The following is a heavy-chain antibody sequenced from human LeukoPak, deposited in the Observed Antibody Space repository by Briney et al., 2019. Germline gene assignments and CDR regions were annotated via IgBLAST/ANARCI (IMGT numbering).Heavy chain of an antibody. J-gene: IGHJ4*02. V-gene: IGHV3-74*01. D-gene: IGHD3-22*01. CDR1: GFTFSSYS. CDR3: AKDRGSGYHYFDY. CDR2: LNSDGSST. Sequence: GGSLRLSCAASGFTFSSYSMHWVRQAPGKGLVWVSRLNSDGSSTSYADSVKGRFTISRDNSKNTLYLQMNSLRAEDTAVYYCAKDRGSGYHYFDYWGQGTLVTVSS.